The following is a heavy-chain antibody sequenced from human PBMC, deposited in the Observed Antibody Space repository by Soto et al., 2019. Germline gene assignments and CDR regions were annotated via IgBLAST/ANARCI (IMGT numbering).Heavy chain of an antibody. CDR3: ARWKWLQYSYEDH. Sequence: ASVKVSCKAFGYNFSDYYIQWVRQAPGQGLEWLGIINAKDGSTGYAQKFQGIITMTRNTSTTTIYMELSSLTSEDTATYFCARWKWLQYSYEDHWGQGTLHNVFS. CDR1: GYNFSDYY. J-gene: IGHJ4*02. D-gene: IGHD5-12*01. CDR2: INAKDGST. V-gene: IGHV1-46*01.